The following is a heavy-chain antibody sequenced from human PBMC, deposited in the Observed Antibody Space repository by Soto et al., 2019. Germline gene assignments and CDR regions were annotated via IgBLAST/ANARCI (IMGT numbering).Heavy chain of an antibody. CDR3: ARGTFTDTAMVCYYGMDV. Sequence: PSETLSLTCTVSGGSISSHYWSWIRQPPGKGLEWIGYIYYSGSTNYNPSLKSRVTISVDTSKNQFSLKLSSVTAADTAVYYCARGTFTDTAMVCYYGMDVWGQGTTVTVSS. D-gene: IGHD5-18*01. J-gene: IGHJ6*02. CDR1: GGSISSHY. V-gene: IGHV4-59*11. CDR2: IYYSGST.